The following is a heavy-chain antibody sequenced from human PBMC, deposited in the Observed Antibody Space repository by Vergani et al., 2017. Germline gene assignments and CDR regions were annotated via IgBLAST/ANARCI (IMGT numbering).Heavy chain of an antibody. CDR2: INPSGGST. CDR1: GYTFTSYY. D-gene: IGHD3-22*01. Sequence: QVQLVQSGAEVKKPGASVKVSCKASGYTFTSYYMHWVRQAPGQGLEWMGIINPSGGSTSYAQKFQGRVTMTRDTSTRTVYMELSSLRSEDTAVYYCARDYVYYYSSGSLYYYYYSMDVWGQGTTVTVSS. CDR3: ARDYVYYYSSGSLYYYYYSMDV. V-gene: IGHV1-46*01. J-gene: IGHJ6*02.